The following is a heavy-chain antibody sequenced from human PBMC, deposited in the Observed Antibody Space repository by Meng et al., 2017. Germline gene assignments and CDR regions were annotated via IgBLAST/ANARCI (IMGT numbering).Heavy chain of an antibody. Sequence: NPAGPLTRPLTCYGAPFSGYSWTLIAQPPGKGLQWIGEINRSGSTNYNPSLKSRVTISVDTSKNQFSLKLNSVTAADTAVYYCAREIAVAAHYYWYFDLWGRGTLVTVSS. V-gene: IGHV4-34*01. J-gene: IGHJ2*01. CDR1: GAPFSGYS. CDR3: AREIAVAAHYYWYFDL. D-gene: IGHD6-19*01. CDR2: INRSGST.